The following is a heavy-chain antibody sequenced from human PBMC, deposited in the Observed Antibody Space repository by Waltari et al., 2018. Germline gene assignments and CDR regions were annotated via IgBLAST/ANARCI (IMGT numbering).Heavy chain of an antibody. Sequence: QVQLVQSGAEVKKPGASVKVSCTASGYTFTRYAMHWVRPAPGPRLEGRGWINAGNGNTKYSQKFQGRGTITRDTSASTAYMELSSLRSEDTAVYYCARGGRIFGVVTPDYWGQGTLVTVSS. J-gene: IGHJ4*02. CDR1: GYTFTRYA. V-gene: IGHV1-3*01. D-gene: IGHD3-3*01. CDR2: INAGNGNT. CDR3: ARGGRIFGVVTPDY.